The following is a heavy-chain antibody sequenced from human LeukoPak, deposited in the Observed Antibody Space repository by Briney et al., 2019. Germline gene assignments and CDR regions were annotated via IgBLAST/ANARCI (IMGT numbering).Heavy chain of an antibody. CDR3: ARDTRSYDTSGYYYFDY. Sequence: WETLSLTCSVSGASTTSYYWNWIRQAPGKGLEWIGYIYSDGTTSYSPSLRSRVTISIDTSRNQFSLKLSSVTAADAAVYYCARDTRSYDTSGYYYFDYWGQGALVTVSS. D-gene: IGHD3-22*01. J-gene: IGHJ4*02. CDR2: IYSDGTT. CDR1: GASTTSYY. V-gene: IGHV4-59*01.